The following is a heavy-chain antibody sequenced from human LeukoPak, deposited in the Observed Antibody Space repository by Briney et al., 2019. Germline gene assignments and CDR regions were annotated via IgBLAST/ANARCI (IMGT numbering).Heavy chain of an antibody. CDR3: ARLSSAYCSVDY. D-gene: IGHD6-19*01. V-gene: IGHV4-59*08. J-gene: IGHJ4*02. CDR1: GASISTYY. CDR2: IYYSGGT. Sequence: SETLSLTCTVSGASISTYYWSWIRQPPGKGLEYIGYIYYSGGTDYNPSLKSRVTISVDTSKNQFSLKLTSVTAADTAVYYCARLSSAYCSVDYWGQGTLVPVSS.